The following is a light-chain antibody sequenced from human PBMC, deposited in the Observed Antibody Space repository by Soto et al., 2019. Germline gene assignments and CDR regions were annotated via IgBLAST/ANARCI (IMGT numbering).Light chain of an antibody. V-gene: IGKV2D-29*02. CDR2: EVS. J-gene: IGKJ3*01. CDR1: QSLVGSDRKTD. CDR3: MQSADLPLT. Sequence: DIVMTQAPPSLSVTPGRPASISCKSNQSLVGSDRKTDLSWYVQKAGQSPQHLIYEVSKRFPGVPERFTGSGSATDFTLTISRVEAEDVGIYYCMQSADLPLTFGPGTRVDI.